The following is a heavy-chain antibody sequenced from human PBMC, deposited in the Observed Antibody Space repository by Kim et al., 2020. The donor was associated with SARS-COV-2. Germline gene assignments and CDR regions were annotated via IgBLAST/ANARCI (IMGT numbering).Heavy chain of an antibody. CDR3: ARVPTGTPYNWFDP. J-gene: IGHJ5*02. CDR1: GYTFTSYA. D-gene: IGHD1-1*01. V-gene: IGHV7-4-1*02. CDR2: INTNTGNP. Sequence: ASVKVPCKASGYTFTSYAMNWVRQAPGQGLEWMGWINTNTGNPTYAQGFTGRFVFSLDTSVSTAYLQISSLKAEDTAVYYCARVPTGTPYNWFDPWGQGTLVTVSS.